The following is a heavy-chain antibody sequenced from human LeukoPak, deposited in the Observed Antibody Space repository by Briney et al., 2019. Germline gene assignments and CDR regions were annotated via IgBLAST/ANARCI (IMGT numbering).Heavy chain of an antibody. J-gene: IGHJ4*02. V-gene: IGHV3-48*04. CDR2: VSGSSSTI. Sequence: GGSLRLSCAASGLTFSSYSMNWVRQAPGKGLEWVSYVSGSSSTIYYADSVKGRFTISRDNAKNSLYLQMNSLRAEDTAVYYCAGGFERLRIDYWGQGTLVTVSS. D-gene: IGHD1-26*01. CDR1: GLTFSSYS. CDR3: AGGFERLRIDY.